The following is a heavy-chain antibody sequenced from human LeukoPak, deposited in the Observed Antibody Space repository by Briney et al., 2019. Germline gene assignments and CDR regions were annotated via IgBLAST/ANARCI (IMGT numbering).Heavy chain of an antibody. V-gene: IGHV4-59*01. Sequence: SETLSLTCTVSGGSINNYYWSWIRQPPEKGLECIGYIHYSGSTNYNPSLKSRVTISVDTSKSHFSLKLSSVTAADTAGYYCARVLRGGNSGYAFDLWGQGTMVTVSS. D-gene: IGHD4-23*01. CDR1: GGSINNYY. CDR2: IHYSGST. CDR3: ARVLRGGNSGYAFDL. J-gene: IGHJ3*01.